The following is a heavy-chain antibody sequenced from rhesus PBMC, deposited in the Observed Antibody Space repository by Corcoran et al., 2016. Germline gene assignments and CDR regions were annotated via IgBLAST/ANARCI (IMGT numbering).Heavy chain of an antibody. CDR1: GGSISSNY. Sequence: QVQLQESGPGLVKPSETLSLTCVVSGGSISSNYWNWIRQPPGKGLEWIGRIYGGSGSPNYNPSLTSRVTISTDPSKNQFSLKLSSVAAADTAMYYCASAYGVDSWGQGVVVTVSS. J-gene: IGHJ6*01. V-gene: IGHV4-147*01. CDR3: ASAYGVDS. CDR2: IYGGSGSP.